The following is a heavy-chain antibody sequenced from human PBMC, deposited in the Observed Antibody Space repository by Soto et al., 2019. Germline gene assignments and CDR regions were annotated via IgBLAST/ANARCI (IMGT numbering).Heavy chain of an antibody. CDR1: GGSISGNGYY. Sequence: QVQLQESGPGLVKPSQTLSLTCAVSGGSISGNGYYWNWIRQHPGKGLEWIGYIFYGGRTFYSPSLKYRFTTSLDMSKNQFSLKLSSVTAVDTAIYYCARGSIFGVVLNAFDIWGQGTMVAVSS. CDR2: IFYGGRT. V-gene: IGHV4-31*11. J-gene: IGHJ3*02. D-gene: IGHD3-3*01. CDR3: ARGSIFGVVLNAFDI.